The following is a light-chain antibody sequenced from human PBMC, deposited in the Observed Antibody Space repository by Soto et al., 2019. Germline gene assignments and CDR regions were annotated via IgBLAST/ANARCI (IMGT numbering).Light chain of an antibody. V-gene: IGLV2-14*03. J-gene: IGLJ2*01. CDR1: SSDVGNYNY. CDR3: SSYRSSSPSVV. Sequence: QSALTQPASVSGSPGQSITISCTGTSSDVGNYNYVSWYQQHPGKAPKLVIYDVTNRPSGVSNRFSGSKSGNTASLTISGLQAEDEADYYCSSYRSSSPSVVFGGGTQLTVL. CDR2: DVT.